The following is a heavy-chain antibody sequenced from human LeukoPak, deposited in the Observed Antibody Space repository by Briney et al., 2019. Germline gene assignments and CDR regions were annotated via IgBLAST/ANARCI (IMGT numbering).Heavy chain of an antibody. Sequence: PGGSLRLSCAASGFTFRTYAMSWVRQAPGKGLEWVSGISWNSGSIGYADSVKGRFTISRDNAKNSLYLQMNSLRAEDTALYYCAKSRQWLVSALDYWGQGTLVTVSS. J-gene: IGHJ4*02. CDR1: GFTFRTYA. CDR2: ISWNSGSI. D-gene: IGHD6-19*01. V-gene: IGHV3-9*01. CDR3: AKSRQWLVSALDY.